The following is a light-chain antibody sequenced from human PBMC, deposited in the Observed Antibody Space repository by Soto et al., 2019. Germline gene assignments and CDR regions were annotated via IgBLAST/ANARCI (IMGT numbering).Light chain of an antibody. Sequence: QSAPTQPASVSGSPGQSITISCSGTSSDVGGSDYVSWYQHHPGKAPKLMIYGVRNRPSGVSNRFSGAKSGNTASLSISGLQAEYEADYYCTSYTTSSTHVFGTGTKLTVL. CDR1: SSDVGGSDY. J-gene: IGLJ1*01. V-gene: IGLV2-14*01. CDR3: TSYTTSSTHV. CDR2: GVR.